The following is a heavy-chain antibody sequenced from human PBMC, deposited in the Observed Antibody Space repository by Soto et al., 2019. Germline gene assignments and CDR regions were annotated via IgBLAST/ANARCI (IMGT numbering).Heavy chain of an antibody. Sequence: QVQLQESGPGLVKPSQTLSLTCTVSGGSISSGGYYWSWIRQHPGKGLEWIGYIYYSGSTYYNPSLKSRVTISVDTSKIQFSLKLSSVTAADTAVYYCARDFSSSWYGVYGMDVWGQGTTVTVSS. CDR3: ARDFSSSWYGVYGMDV. D-gene: IGHD6-13*01. V-gene: IGHV4-31*03. CDR2: IYYSGST. CDR1: GGSISSGGYY. J-gene: IGHJ6*02.